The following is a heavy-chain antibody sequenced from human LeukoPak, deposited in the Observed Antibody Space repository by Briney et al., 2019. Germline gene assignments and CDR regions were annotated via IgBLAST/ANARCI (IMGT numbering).Heavy chain of an antibody. CDR3: ARDSTGTTVYFDY. Sequence: PGGSLRLSCAASGFTFSSYSMNWVRQAPGKGLEWVSSISSSSSYIYYADSVKGRFTISRDNAKNSLYLQMNSLRAEDTAVYYCARDSTGTTVYFDYWGQGTLVTVSS. J-gene: IGHJ4*02. D-gene: IGHD1-1*01. V-gene: IGHV3-21*01. CDR2: ISSSSSYI. CDR1: GFTFSSYS.